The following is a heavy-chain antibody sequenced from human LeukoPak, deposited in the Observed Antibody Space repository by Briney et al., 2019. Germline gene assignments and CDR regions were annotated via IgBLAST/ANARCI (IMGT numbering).Heavy chain of an antibody. CDR2: INHSGST. D-gene: IGHD3-22*01. J-gene: IGHJ3*02. V-gene: IGHV4-34*01. CDR1: GGSFSGYY. CDR3: ARVPPVSRYYDSSGYSSRRAFDI. Sequence: SETLSLTCAVDGGSFSGYYWSWIRQPPGKGLEWIGEINHSGSTNYNPSLKSRVTISVDTSKNQFSLKLSSVTAADTAVYYCARVPPVSRYYDSSGYSSRRAFDIWGQGTMVTVSS.